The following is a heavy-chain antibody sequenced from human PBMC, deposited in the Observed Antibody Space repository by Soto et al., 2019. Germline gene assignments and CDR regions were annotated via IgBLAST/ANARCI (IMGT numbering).Heavy chain of an antibody. CDR1: GASVSSGNYY. D-gene: IGHD1-26*01. Sequence: QVQLQESGPGLVKPSETLSLTCTVSGASVSSGNYYWSWIRQPPGKGLECIGYISYSGSTNYNPPLKSRVTISTDPSKNQFSLKLSSVTAADTAVYYCARGSGSYYAYWGQGTLVTVSS. CDR3: ARGSGSYYAY. V-gene: IGHV4-61*01. CDR2: ISYSGST. J-gene: IGHJ4*02.